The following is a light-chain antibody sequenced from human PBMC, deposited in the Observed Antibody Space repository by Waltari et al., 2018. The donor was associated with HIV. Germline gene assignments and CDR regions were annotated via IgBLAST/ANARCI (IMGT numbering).Light chain of an antibody. CDR2: ANN. J-gene: IGLJ2*01. V-gene: IGLV1-51*02. Sequence: QSVFTPPPSVSAAAGQTGPLSCSRSNPNIGDNFVSWPQQLPGTVPKLLIYANNKRPSGIPDRFSGSKSGTSATLDITGLQTGDEADYYCGTWDSSLNTWLFGGGTKLTVL. CDR1: NPNIGDNF. CDR3: GTWDSSLNTWL.